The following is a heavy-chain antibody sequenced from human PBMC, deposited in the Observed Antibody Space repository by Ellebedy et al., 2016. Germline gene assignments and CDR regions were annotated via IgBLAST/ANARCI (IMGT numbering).Heavy chain of an antibody. CDR1: GFTFSSYG. Sequence: GESLKISXAASGFTFSSYGMHWVRQAPGKGLEWVAVIWYDGSNKYYADSVKGRFTISRDNSKNTLYLQMNSLRAEDTAVYYCARESSSSWNFFKYWGQGILVTVSS. J-gene: IGHJ4*02. CDR2: IWYDGSNK. V-gene: IGHV3-33*01. CDR3: ARESSSSWNFFKY. D-gene: IGHD6-13*01.